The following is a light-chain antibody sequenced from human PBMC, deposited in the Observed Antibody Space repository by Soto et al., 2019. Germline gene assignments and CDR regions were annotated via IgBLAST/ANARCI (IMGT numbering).Light chain of an antibody. CDR1: QDISTW. Sequence: DIQMTQSPSSVSASVGDRVTITCWASQDISTWLAWYQQKPGKAPKLLIYAASSLQSGVPSRFSGSGSGTDFTLTINSLQPEDFATYYCQQTNSFPRNFGGGTKVEI. J-gene: IGKJ4*01. V-gene: IGKV1-12*01. CDR2: AAS. CDR3: QQTNSFPRN.